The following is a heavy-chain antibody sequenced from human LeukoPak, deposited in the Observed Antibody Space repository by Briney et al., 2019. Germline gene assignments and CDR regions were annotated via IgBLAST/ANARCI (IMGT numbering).Heavy chain of an antibody. V-gene: IGHV3-66*01. J-gene: IGHJ4*02. D-gene: IGHD3-22*01. CDR3: ARAPLKWLPYDY. CDR1: GFTVSSNY. CDR2: IYSGGST. Sequence: GGSLRLSCAASGFTVSSNYMSWVRQAPGKGLEWVSVIYSGGSTYYADSVKGRFTISRDNSKNTLYLQMNSLRAEDTAVYYCARAPLKWLPYDYWGQGTLVTVSS.